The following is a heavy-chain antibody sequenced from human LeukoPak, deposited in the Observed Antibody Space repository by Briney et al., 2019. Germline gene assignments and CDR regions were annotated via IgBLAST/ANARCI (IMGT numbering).Heavy chain of an antibody. D-gene: IGHD3-10*01. CDR2: FDAEDGET. CDR3: ATESKGFGELLSFYY. CDR1: GYTLTELS. J-gene: IGHJ4*02. Sequence: ASVKVSCKVSGYTLTELSMHWVRQAPGKGLEWMGGFDAEDGETIYAQKFQGRVTMTEDTSPGTAYTELSSLRSEDTAVYYCATESKGFGELLSFYYWGQGTLVTVSS. V-gene: IGHV1-24*01.